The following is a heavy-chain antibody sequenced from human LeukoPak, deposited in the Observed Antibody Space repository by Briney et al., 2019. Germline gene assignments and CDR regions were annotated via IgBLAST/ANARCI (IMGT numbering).Heavy chain of an antibody. CDR1: GFTFSSYA. Sequence: GGSLRLSCAASGFTFSSYAMSWVRQAPGKGLEWVSAISGSGGSKYYADSVKGRFTISRDNSKNTLYLQMNRLRAEDTAVYYCAKDSDPSGSYGVDYWGQGTLVTVSS. CDR2: ISGSGGSK. D-gene: IGHD1-26*01. J-gene: IGHJ4*02. CDR3: AKDSDPSGSYGVDY. V-gene: IGHV3-23*01.